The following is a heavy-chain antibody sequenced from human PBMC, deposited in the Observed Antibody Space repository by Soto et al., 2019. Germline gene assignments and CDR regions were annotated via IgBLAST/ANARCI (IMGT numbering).Heavy chain of an antibody. D-gene: IGHD3-22*01. J-gene: IGHJ4*02. CDR2: IYYTGST. Sequence: SETLSLTCTVSGGSISSNSYYWAWIRQPPGKGLEWIGYIYYTGSTNYNPSLKSRITISVDTSENQFSLRLSSVTAADTAVYYCASYSSGGVDYWGQGTLVTVSS. CDR3: ASYSSGGVDY. V-gene: IGHV4-61*05. CDR1: GGSISSNSYY.